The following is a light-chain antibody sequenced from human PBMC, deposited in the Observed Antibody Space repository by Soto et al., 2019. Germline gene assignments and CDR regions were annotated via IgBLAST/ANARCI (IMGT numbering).Light chain of an antibody. CDR2: DAS. J-gene: IGKJ5*01. CDR3: QQRSNWPIT. Sequence: EIVLAQSPATLSLSPGERATLSCRASQSVSSYLAWYQQKPGQAPRLLIYDASNRATGIPARFSGRGSGTDFALTISSLEPEDFAVYYCQQRSNWPITFGQGTRL. V-gene: IGKV3-11*01. CDR1: QSVSSY.